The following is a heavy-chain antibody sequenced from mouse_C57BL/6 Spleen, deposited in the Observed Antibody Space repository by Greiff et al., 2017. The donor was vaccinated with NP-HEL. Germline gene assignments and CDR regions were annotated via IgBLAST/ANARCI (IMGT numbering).Heavy chain of an antibody. CDR2: IYPGDGDT. J-gene: IGHJ2*01. CDR3: VRSGNSDFDY. V-gene: IGHV1-80*01. Sequence: QVHVKQSGAELVKPGASVKISCKASGYAFSSYWMNWVKQRPGKGLEWIGQIYPGDGDTNYNGKFKGKATLTADKSTSTAYMQLSSLTSEDSAVYVCVRSGNSDFDYWGQGTPLTVSS. D-gene: IGHD2-1*01. CDR1: GYAFSSYW.